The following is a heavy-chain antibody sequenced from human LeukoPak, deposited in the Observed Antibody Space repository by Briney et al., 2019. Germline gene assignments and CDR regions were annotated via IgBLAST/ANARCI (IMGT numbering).Heavy chain of an antibody. D-gene: IGHD1-14*01. J-gene: IGHJ4*02. Sequence: EASVKVSCKASGYTFTSYDINWVRQATGQGLEWMGWMNPNSGNTGYAQKFQGRVTMTEDTSTDTAYMELSSLRSEDTAVYYCATRENHGVGYNFDYWGQGTLVTVSS. CDR3: ATRENHGVGYNFDY. CDR2: MNPNSGNT. CDR1: GYTFTSYD. V-gene: IGHV1-8*02.